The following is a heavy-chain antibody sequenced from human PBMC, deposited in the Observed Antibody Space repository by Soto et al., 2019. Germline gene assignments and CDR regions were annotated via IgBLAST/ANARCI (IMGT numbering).Heavy chain of an antibody. V-gene: IGHV4-31*03. CDR1: GGSMTSGDLY. D-gene: IGHD1-1*01. CDR2: INHRGSL. Sequence: SETLSLTCTVTGGSMTSGDLYWTWIRHRPGEGLEWFGYINHRGSLYYNPSLKSRVSMSVDTSKNQFSLNLSSVTAADTAVYYCARELPQRQGSNMDVWGQGSTVTAP. CDR3: ARELPQRQGSNMDV. J-gene: IGHJ6*02.